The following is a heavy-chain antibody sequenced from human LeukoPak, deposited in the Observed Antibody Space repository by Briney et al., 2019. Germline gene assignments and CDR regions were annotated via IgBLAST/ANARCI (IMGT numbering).Heavy chain of an antibody. V-gene: IGHV4-59*13. Sequence: PSETLSLTCTVSGGSISGYYWTWIRQPPGKGLEWIGYIWYSGRTNYNPSLKSRVPISVDTSNNQFSLRLNSVTAADTAVYYCARSLRGAGRHDYWGQGTLVTVSS. D-gene: IGHD3-16*01. CDR1: GGSISGYY. J-gene: IGHJ4*02. CDR3: ARSLRGAGRHDY. CDR2: IWYSGRT.